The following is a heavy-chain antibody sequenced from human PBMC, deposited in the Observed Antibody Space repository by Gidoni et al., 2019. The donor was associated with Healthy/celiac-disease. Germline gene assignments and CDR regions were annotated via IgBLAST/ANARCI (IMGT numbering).Heavy chain of an antibody. CDR1: GGTFRGYY. D-gene: IGHD4-17*01. CDR2: INHSGST. V-gene: IGHV4-34*01. CDR3: ASGRGGATTVTTPWFDP. Sequence: QVQLQQWGAGLLKPAETLPLTCAVDGGTFRGYYWSWIRQPPGTGLECIGEINHSGSTNSNPSLKSRVTISVDTSKHQFSLQLSSVTAADTAVYYCASGRGGATTVTTPWFDPWGQGTLVTFSS. J-gene: IGHJ5*02.